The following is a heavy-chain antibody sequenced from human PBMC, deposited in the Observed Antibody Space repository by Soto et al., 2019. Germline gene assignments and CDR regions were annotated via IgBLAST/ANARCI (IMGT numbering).Heavy chain of an antibody. V-gene: IGHV3-66*01. CDR3: ARDRDYFWGSLDS. CDR2: IYRRDDEKT. D-gene: IGHD3-16*01. J-gene: IGHJ4*02. Sequence: GGSPRLSCAASGFSVCANDMNWVRQDPGRGLEWVSLIYRRDDEKTYYANSVKGRFTISRDTSTNTVSLQMNSLRVEDTAIYYCARDRDYFWGSLDSWGQGALVTVSS. CDR1: GFSVCAND.